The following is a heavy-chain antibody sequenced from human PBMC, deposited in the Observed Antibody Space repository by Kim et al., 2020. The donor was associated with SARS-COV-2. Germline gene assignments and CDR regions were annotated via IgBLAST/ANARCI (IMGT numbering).Heavy chain of an antibody. CDR2: GSS. J-gene: IGHJ3*02. V-gene: IGHV4-59*08. CDR3: ARHGGNDAFDI. Sequence: GSSNYNPSLKSRVTISVDTSKNQFSLKLSSVTAADTAVYYCARHGGNDAFDIWGQGTMVTVSS. D-gene: IGHD2-15*01.